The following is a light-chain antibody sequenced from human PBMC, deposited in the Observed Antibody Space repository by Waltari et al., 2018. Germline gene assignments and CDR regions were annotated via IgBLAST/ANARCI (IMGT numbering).Light chain of an antibody. Sequence: SYELTQPPSVSVSPGQTARITCSGDALPDKYAYWYQQKSGQSPRLVMHKDTERPSGIPERFSGSASGTTVTLTITGAQAEDEGDYYCQSTDSSATYWVFGGGTKLTVL. J-gene: IGLJ3*02. CDR2: KDT. V-gene: IGLV3-25*03. CDR3: QSTDSSATYWV. CDR1: ALPDKY.